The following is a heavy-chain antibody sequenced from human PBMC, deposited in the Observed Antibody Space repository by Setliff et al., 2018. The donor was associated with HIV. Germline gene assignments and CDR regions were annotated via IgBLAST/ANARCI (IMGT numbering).Heavy chain of an antibody. D-gene: IGHD6-13*01. V-gene: IGHV3-20*04. CDR1: GFTFDDYG. CDR2: INWNDGSI. J-gene: IGHJ4*02. CDR3: ARSRAAGFDY. Sequence: PGGSLRLSCAASGFTFDDYGMSWVRQAPGKGLEWVSDINWNDGSIGYADSVKGRFTISRDNAKNSLYLQMNSLRAEDTAVYYCARSRAAGFDYWGQGMLVTVSS.